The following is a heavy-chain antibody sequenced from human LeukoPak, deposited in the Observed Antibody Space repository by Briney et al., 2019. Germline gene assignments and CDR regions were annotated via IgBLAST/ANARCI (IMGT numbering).Heavy chain of an antibody. Sequence: PSETLSLTCAYYAGSFSGYYWSWIRQPPGKGLEWIGEINHSGSTNYNPSLKSRVTISVDTSKNQFSLKLSSVTAADTAVYYCARSDGYDFWSGYSLLRFDYWGQGTLVTVSS. CDR2: INHSGST. CDR3: ARSDGYDFWSGYSLLRFDY. CDR1: AGSFSGYY. J-gene: IGHJ4*02. D-gene: IGHD3-3*01. V-gene: IGHV4-34*01.